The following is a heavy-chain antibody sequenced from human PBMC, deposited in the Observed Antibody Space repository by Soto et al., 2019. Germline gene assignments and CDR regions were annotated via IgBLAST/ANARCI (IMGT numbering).Heavy chain of an antibody. CDR2: INPTSGTT. CDR1: GGTFIKYA. Sequence: ASVKVSCKASGGTFIKYAINWVRQAPGQGLEWMGGINPTSGTTGYAQKFQGRVTMTRNNSISTAYMELSSLRSEDTAMYYCARHISNFRYYYYAMDVWGQGTTVTVSS. J-gene: IGHJ6*02. CDR3: ARHISNFRYYYYAMDV. D-gene: IGHD6-13*01. V-gene: IGHV1-8*01.